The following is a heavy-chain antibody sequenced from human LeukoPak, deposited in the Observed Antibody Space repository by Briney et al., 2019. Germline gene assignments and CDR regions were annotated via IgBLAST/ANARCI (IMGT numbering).Heavy chain of an antibody. Sequence: SETLSLTCTVSGGSISSYYWSWIRQPPGKGLEWIGYIYYSGSTNYNPSLKSRVTISADTSKNQFSLKLSSVTAADTAVYYCARAPRLALDYWGQGTLVTVSS. J-gene: IGHJ4*02. CDR2: IYYSGST. D-gene: IGHD6-19*01. V-gene: IGHV4-59*01. CDR3: ARAPRLALDY. CDR1: GGSISSYY.